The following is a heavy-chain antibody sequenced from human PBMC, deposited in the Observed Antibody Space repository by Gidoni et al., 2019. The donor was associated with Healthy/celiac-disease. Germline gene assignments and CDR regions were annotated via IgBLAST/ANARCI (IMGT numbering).Heavy chain of an antibody. J-gene: IGHJ4*02. CDR1: GGSISSYY. Sequence: QVQLQESGPGLVKPSETLSLTCTVSGGSISSYYWSWIRQPPGKGLEWIGHIYYSGSTNYNPSLKSRVTISVDTSKNQFSLKLSSVTAADTAVYYCARFKGTFGVDFDYWGQGTLVTVSS. CDR3: ARFKGTFGVDFDY. CDR2: IYYSGST. D-gene: IGHD3-3*01. V-gene: IGHV4-59*01.